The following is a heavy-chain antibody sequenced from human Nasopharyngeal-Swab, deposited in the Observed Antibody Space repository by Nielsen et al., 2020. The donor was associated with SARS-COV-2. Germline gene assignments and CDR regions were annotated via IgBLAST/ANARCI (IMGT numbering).Heavy chain of an antibody. D-gene: IGHD6-13*01. CDR2: IKSKTDGGTT. Sequence: WIRHCPANGLEWVGRIKSKTDGGTTDYTAPLKGRFTISRDDSKNTLYLQMNSLKIEDTAVYYCTTDRYSSSWYNAIDYWGQGTLVTVSS. V-gene: IGHV3-15*01. CDR3: TTDRYSSSWYNAIDY. J-gene: IGHJ4*02.